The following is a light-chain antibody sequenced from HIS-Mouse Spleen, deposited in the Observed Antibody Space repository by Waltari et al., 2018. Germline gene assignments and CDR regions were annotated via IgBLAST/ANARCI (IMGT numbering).Light chain of an antibody. Sequence: DIVMTQSPDSLAVSLGARATITCTSSQSVLYSSNNKNYLAWYQQKPGQPPKLLIYWASTRESGVPDRFSGSGSGTDFTLTISSLQAEDVAVYDCQQYYSTPYTFGQGTKLEIK. J-gene: IGKJ2*01. CDR2: WAS. CDR3: QQYYSTPYT. V-gene: IGKV4-1*01. CDR1: QSVLYSSNNKNY.